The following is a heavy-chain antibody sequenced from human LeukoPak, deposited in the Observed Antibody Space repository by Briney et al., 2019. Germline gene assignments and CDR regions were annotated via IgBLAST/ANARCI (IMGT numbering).Heavy chain of an antibody. CDR2: INRSGGK. CDR3: AQGGYFAFDF. V-gene: IGHV3-23*01. J-gene: IGHJ3*01. CDR1: GFAFSTYD. D-gene: IGHD2-2*03. Sequence: GGSLRLSCVASGFAFSTYDMQWVRQAPGKGLEWVSGINRSGGKYYTDSAKGRFTISRDNSKSTLSLEMNSLRADDTAVYYCAQGGYFAFDFWGQGTMVTVSS.